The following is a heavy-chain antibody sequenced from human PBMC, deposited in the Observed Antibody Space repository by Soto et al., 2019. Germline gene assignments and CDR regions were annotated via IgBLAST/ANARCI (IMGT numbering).Heavy chain of an antibody. Sequence: VQLVESGGGLVKPGGSLRLSCAASGFTLSDYYMTWIRQAPGKGLEWVSHISSSGSTTYYADSVKGRFTISRDNAKNSLYLQMNSLRAEDTAVYYCARRGSSGWYESYFDYCGQGNLVTVSS. D-gene: IGHD6-19*01. V-gene: IGHV3-11*01. CDR1: GFTLSDYY. CDR2: ISSSGSTT. CDR3: ARRGSSGWYESYFDY. J-gene: IGHJ4*02.